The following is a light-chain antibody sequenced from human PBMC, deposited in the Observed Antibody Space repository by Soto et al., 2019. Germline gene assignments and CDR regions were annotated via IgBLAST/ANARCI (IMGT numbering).Light chain of an antibody. V-gene: IGKV3-11*01. Sequence: DIVLTQSPSTLSLSRGERATLSCRSSQSVSSYLAWYQQKPCQAPRLLIYDASNRATGIPARFSGSGSGTDFTLTISSLETEDFAVYYCKQRSNWPRTFGKGTKVDIK. J-gene: IGKJ1*01. CDR3: KQRSNWPRT. CDR2: DAS. CDR1: QSVSSY.